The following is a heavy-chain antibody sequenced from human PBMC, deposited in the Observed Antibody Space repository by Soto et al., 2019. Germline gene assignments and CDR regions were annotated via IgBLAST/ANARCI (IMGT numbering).Heavy chain of an antibody. Sequence: GESLKISCKGSGYSFTSYWIGLVRQMPGKGLEWMEIIYPGDSDTRYSPSFQGQVTISADKSISTAYLQWSSLKASDTAMYYCARLGSYGYSDYYYYGMDVWGQGTTVTVSS. D-gene: IGHD5-18*01. CDR3: ARLGSYGYSDYYYYGMDV. CDR2: IYPGDSDT. CDR1: GYSFTSYW. V-gene: IGHV5-51*01. J-gene: IGHJ6*02.